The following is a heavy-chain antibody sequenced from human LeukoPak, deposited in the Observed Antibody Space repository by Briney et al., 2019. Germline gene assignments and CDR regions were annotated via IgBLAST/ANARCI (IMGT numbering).Heavy chain of an antibody. D-gene: IGHD2-15*01. CDR3: ARGPLGYCSVTRCQFDY. V-gene: IGHV3-7*01. CDR2: IKQDGSEE. Sequence: GGSLRLSCAASGFTFSNCWMSWVRQAPGKGLEWVANIKQDGSEEYYVDSVKGRFTISRVNAENSLFLQMNSLRVEDTAVYYCARGPLGYCSVTRCQFDYWGEGTLVTVSS. CDR1: GFTFSNCW. J-gene: IGHJ4*02.